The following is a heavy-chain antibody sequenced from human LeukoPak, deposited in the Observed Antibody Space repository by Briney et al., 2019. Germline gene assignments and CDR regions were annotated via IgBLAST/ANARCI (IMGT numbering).Heavy chain of an antibody. V-gene: IGHV4-4*02. CDR1: GGSITQTNY. D-gene: IGHD1-26*01. J-gene: IGHJ3*02. Sequence: PSGTLSLTCDVSGGSITQTNYWTWVRQPPGKGLEWIGEVNLQGGTNYNPSLLRRVAISVDTSANHVSLQMTSVTAADTAVYYCARVCGRFALCAFDIWGLGTMVTVSS. CDR2: VNLQGGT. CDR3: ARVCGRFALCAFDI.